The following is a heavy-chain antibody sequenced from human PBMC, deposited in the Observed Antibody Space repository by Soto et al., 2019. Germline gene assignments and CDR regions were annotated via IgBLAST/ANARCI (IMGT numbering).Heavy chain of an antibody. CDR3: ASYVRGSTFYFDS. CDR1: GFSFRTDA. V-gene: IGHV3-23*01. Sequence: EVQLLESGGGLVQPGGSLRLSCAASGFSFRTDAMSWVRQAPGQGLEWVSVISDTGDDTYYADSVKGRFTISRDSSRNTLYPRMNSLRAEDTAVYYCASYVRGSTFYFDSWGQGTLVTVAS. D-gene: IGHD3-10*02. CDR2: ISDTGDDT. J-gene: IGHJ4*02.